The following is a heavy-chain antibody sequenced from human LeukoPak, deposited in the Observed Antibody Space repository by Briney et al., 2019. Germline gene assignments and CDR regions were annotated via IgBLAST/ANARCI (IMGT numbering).Heavy chain of an antibody. V-gene: IGHV3-11*04. D-gene: IGHD5-12*01. Sequence: GGSLRLSCATSGFTFSDYYMSWIRQAPGKGLEWVSYISVSGTTMYYADSVKGRFTLSRDNAKNSLYLQMNSLRAEDTAGYYCASKTYENFDSWAQGPRAPV. J-gene: IGHJ4*02. CDR2: ISVSGTTM. CDR3: ASKTYENFDS. CDR1: GFTFSDYY.